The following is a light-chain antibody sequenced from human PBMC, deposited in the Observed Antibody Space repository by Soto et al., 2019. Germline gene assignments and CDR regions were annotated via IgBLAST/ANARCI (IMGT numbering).Light chain of an antibody. CDR2: GAS. J-gene: IGKJ1*01. CDR1: QSVNNW. V-gene: IGKV1-5*01. CDR3: QEYNRFSLT. Sequence: IQMTQSPSSLSASVGDRVTITCRASQSVNNWLAWYQQKPGKAPILLIYGASSLESGVPSRFSGSRSGKEFTLTISSLHPDDFATYYSQEYNRFSLTFVRGTKVDIX.